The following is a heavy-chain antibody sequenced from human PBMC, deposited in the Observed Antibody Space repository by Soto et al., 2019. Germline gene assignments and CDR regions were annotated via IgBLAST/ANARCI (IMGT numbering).Heavy chain of an antibody. CDR3: ARDIRGFSQGFGY. Sequence: PSETLSLTCAVSLYSISSGYYWAWIRQPPGKGLEWIGSIYHSGNIYYNPSLKSRLTLSVDTSKNQFSLRLSHVTAADTAVYYCARDIRGFSQGFGYWGQGALVTVSS. V-gene: IGHV4-38-2*02. CDR1: LYSISSGYY. D-gene: IGHD5-12*01. CDR2: IYHSGNI. J-gene: IGHJ4*02.